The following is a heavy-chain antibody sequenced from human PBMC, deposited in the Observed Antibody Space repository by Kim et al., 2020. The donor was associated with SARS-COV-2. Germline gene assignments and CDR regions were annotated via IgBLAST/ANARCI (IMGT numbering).Heavy chain of an antibody. CDR1: GYGFTNNY. J-gene: IGHJ4*02. Sequence: ASVKVSCKTSGYGFTNNYLHWVQLAPGQGLEWMGMVYPNDGSTTYAQKFQGRVTMTSDTPTRTGYMELSSLTSEDTAVYYCARDLEGFDYWGQGTLVTVS. CDR3: ARDLEGFDY. V-gene: IGHV1-46*01. D-gene: IGHD1-1*01. CDR2: VYPNDGST.